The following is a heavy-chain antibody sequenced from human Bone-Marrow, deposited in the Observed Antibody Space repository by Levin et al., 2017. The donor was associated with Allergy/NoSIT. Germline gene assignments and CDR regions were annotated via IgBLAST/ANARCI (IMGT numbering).Heavy chain of an antibody. CDR2: IYHSGST. Sequence: SETLSLTCAVSGGSISSSNWWSWVRQPPGKGLEWIGEIYHSGSTNYNPSLKSRVTISVDKSKNQFSLKLSSVTAADTAVYYCASQGGYYDSSGYQDDYWGQGTLVTVSS. CDR1: GGSISSSNW. CDR3: ASQGGYYDSSGYQDDY. J-gene: IGHJ4*02. D-gene: IGHD3-22*01. V-gene: IGHV4-4*02.